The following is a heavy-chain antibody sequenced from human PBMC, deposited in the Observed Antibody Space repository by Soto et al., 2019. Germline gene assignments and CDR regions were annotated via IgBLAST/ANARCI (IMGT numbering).Heavy chain of an antibody. CDR3: ARVVPGAEAWFGP. Sequence: ASVKVSCKTSGYTFSNYGITGLRQAPGQPLEWLGWISLYSDGTNYAQKFQGRVSMTTDTSTTTAYMELRSLRSDDTAVYYCARVVPGAEAWFGPWGQGTLVTVSS. V-gene: IGHV1-18*01. CDR2: ISLYSDGT. CDR1: GYTFSNYG. D-gene: IGHD2-2*01. J-gene: IGHJ5*02.